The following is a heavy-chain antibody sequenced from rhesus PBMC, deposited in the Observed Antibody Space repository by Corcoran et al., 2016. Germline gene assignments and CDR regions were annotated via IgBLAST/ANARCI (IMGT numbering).Heavy chain of an antibody. D-gene: IGHD6-31*01. CDR1: GGSISGYYY. J-gene: IGHJ3*01. CDR2: IYGSGRSN. Sequence: QVQLQESGPGLVKPSETLSLTCAVSGGSISGYYYWSWIRQPPGKGLELIGSIYGSGRSNYLNPSLKGRVTLSVDTSKNQFSLNLSSVTAADTAVYYCARSGWYQGAFDFWGQGLRVTVSS. CDR3: ARSGWYQGAFDF. V-gene: IGHV4S14*01.